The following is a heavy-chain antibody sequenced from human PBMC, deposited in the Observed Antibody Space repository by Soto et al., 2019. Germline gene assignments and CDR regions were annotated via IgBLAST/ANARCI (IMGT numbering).Heavy chain of an antibody. CDR1: GGSISSYY. CDR3: ARARGDGTGWLDP. J-gene: IGHJ5*02. D-gene: IGHD2-8*02. CDR2: IYYSGST. Sequence: SETLSLTCTVSGGSISSYYWSWIRQPPGKGLEWIGYIYYSGSTNYNPSLKSRVTISVDTSKNQFSLKLSSVTAADTAVYYCARARGDGTGWLDPWGQGTLVTVYS. V-gene: IGHV4-59*01.